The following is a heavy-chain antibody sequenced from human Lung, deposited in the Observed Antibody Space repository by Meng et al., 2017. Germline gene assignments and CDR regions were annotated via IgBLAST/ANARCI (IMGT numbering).Heavy chain of an antibody. CDR3: ARKAGNCISTTCYSLDY. J-gene: IGHJ4*02. CDR1: GDIFSNYV. CDR2: INTVIGTT. V-gene: IGHV1-69*05. D-gene: IGHD2-2*01. Sequence: SVKVSCKALGDIFSNYVIGWVRQAPGQGLEWMGGINTVIGTTNYAQKFQGRVTITTDESTSTVYMELTRLTSEDTAVYFCARKAGNCISTTCYSLDYWGQGTLVTVSS.